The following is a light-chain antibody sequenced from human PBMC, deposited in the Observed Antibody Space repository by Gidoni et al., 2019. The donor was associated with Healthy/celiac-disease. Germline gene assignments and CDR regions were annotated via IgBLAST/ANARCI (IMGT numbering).Light chain of an antibody. CDR2: GAS. CDR1: QNVSSN. Sequence: EIVMTQSPATLSVSPGERATLSCRASQNVSSNFAWYQQKPGQAPRPLIYGASTRATGIPARFSGSGSGTEFTLTISSLQSEDFAVYYCQQYNNWTPWTFGQGTKVEIK. V-gene: IGKV3-15*01. CDR3: QQYNNWTPWT. J-gene: IGKJ1*01.